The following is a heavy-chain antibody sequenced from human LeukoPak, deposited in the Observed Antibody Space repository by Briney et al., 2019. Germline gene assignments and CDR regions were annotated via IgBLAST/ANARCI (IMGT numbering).Heavy chain of an antibody. CDR1: GYTFTSYY. V-gene: IGHV1-46*01. D-gene: IGHD6-13*01. CDR3: AIFPSYSGSWAPSALYYYYGMDV. Sequence: ASVKVSCKASGYTFTSYYMHWVRQAPGQGLEWKGIINPSGGSTSYAQKFQGRVTMTRDTSTSTVYMELSSLRSEDTAVYYCAIFPSYSGSWAPSALYYYYGMDVWGQGTTVTVSS. CDR2: INPSGGST. J-gene: IGHJ6*02.